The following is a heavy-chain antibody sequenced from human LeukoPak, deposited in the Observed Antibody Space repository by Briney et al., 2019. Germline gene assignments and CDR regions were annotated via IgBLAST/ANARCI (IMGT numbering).Heavy chain of an antibody. D-gene: IGHD3-3*01. V-gene: IGHV3-23*01. Sequence: GGSLRLSCAASGFTFSSYAMSWVRQAPGKGLEWISSISGSGGSTYYADSVKGRFTISRDNSKNTLYLQMNSLRAEDTAVYYCAKDPRFLERFSPEDYWGQGTLVTVSS. CDR3: AKDPRFLERFSPEDY. J-gene: IGHJ4*02. CDR2: ISGSGGST. CDR1: GFTFSSYA.